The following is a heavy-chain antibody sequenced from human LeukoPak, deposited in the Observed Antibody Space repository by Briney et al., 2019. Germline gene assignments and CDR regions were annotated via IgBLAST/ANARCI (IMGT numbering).Heavy chain of an antibody. CDR2: IQDDGSER. CDR3: ARARGNTYGYFEY. Sequence: GGSLRLSCAASGFSFSTYWMTWVRQAPGKGLEWLANIQDDGSERNYMDSVKGRFTISRDNAKNLLYLQMSSLRAEDTAVYYCARARGNTYGYFEYWGQGTLVTVSS. V-gene: IGHV3-7*01. CDR1: GFSFSTYW. J-gene: IGHJ4*02. D-gene: IGHD5-18*01.